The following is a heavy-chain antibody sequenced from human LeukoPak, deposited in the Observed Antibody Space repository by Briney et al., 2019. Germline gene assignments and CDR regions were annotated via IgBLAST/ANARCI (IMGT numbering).Heavy chain of an antibody. Sequence: GGSLRLSCAASGFTFSSYSMNWVRQAPGKGLEWVSSISSSSSYIYYADSVKGRFTISRDNAENSLYLQMNSLRAEDTAVYYCARAMRRAAMGAFDIWGQGTMVTVS. V-gene: IGHV3-21*01. CDR3: ARAMRRAAMGAFDI. CDR1: GFTFSSYS. J-gene: IGHJ3*02. D-gene: IGHD2-2*01. CDR2: ISSSSSYI.